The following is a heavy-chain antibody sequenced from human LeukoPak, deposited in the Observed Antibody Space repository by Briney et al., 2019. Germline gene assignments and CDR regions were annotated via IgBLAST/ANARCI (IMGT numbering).Heavy chain of an antibody. CDR1: GFTFNTYW. D-gene: IGHD3-22*01. Sequence: GGSLRLSCAASGFTFNTYWMHWVRQAPGKGRVWVSRINTDGSSANYADSVKGRFSTSRDNAKNTLYLQMNSLRAEDTAIYYCAREYYYDSSGYAFDIWGQGTMVTVST. CDR2: INTDGSSA. J-gene: IGHJ3*02. V-gene: IGHV3-74*01. CDR3: AREYYYDSSGYAFDI.